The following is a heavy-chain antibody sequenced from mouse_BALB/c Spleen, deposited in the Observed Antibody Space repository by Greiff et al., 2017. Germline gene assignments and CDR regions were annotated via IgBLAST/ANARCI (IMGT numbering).Heavy chain of an antibody. CDR3: GGGGYYVGYAMDY. J-gene: IGHJ4*01. Sequence: VQLLESGPGLVAPSQCLSITCTVSGFSFTSYGVPWVRQPPGKGLEWLAVIWAGGSTNYNSALMSRLSISKDNSKSQVFLKMNSLQTDETAMYYGGGGGYYVGYAMDYWGQGTSVTVSA. D-gene: IGHD2-3*01. V-gene: IGHV2-9*02. CDR2: IWAGGST. CDR1: GFSFTSYG.